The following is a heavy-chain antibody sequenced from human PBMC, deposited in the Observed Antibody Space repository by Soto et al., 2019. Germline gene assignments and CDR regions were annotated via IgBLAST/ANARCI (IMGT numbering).Heavy chain of an antibody. J-gene: IGHJ3*02. CDR3: ASDQSPKGAFDI. Sequence: SVKVSCKASGGTFSSYAISWVRQAPGQGLEWMGGIIPIFGTANYAQKFQGRVTITADKSTSTAYMELSSLRSEDTAVYYCASDQSPKGAFDIWGQGTMVTVSS. V-gene: IGHV1-69*06. CDR1: GGTFSSYA. CDR2: IIPIFGTA.